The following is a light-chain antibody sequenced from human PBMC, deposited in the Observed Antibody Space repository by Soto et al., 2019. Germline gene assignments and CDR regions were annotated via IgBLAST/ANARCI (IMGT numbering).Light chain of an antibody. J-gene: IGLJ3*02. CDR3: MIWHSSAWV. Sequence: QSVLTQPASLSASPGASASLTCTLRSGVSVGAYSIYWYQQKPGSPPQYLLRYKSDSDKHQGSAIPSRFSGSKDASANAGTLLITGLQSEDEADYYCMIWHSSAWVFGGGTKLTVL. CDR2: YKSDSDK. CDR1: SGVSVGAYS. V-gene: IGLV5-45*01.